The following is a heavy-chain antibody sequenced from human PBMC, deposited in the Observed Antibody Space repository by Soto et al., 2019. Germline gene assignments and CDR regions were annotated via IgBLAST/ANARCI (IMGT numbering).Heavy chain of an antibody. D-gene: IGHD6-6*01. CDR1: GYTLTSFY. CDR2: INPNGGST. CDR3: ARGLASGDY. V-gene: IGHV1-46*03. J-gene: IGHJ4*02. Sequence: QVQLVQPGAEVKKPGASVKLSCKASGYTLTSFYIHWVRQAPGQGLEWMGIINPNGGSTNYAHNFQGRVTMTRATSTSTVYMDLSSLRSEDTAVYYCARGLASGDYWGQGTLVTVSS.